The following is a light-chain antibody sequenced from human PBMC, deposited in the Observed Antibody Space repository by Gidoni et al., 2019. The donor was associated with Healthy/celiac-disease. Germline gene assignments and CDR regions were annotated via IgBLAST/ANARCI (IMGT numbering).Light chain of an antibody. CDR2: DAS. CDR3: QQFNSYPHELT. Sequence: AIQLTQSPSSLSASVGDRVTITCRASQGISSALSWYQQKPGKAPKLLIYDASSLESGAPSRFSGSGSGTDFALTISSLQPEDFATYFCQQFNSYPHELTFGPGTKVDIK. CDR1: QGISSA. J-gene: IGKJ3*01. V-gene: IGKV1-13*02.